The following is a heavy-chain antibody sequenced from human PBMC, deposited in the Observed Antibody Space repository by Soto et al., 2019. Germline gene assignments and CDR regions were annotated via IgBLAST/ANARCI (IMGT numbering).Heavy chain of an antibody. Sequence: QLQLQESGPGLVKPSETLSLTCTVSGGSISSSSYYWGWIRQPPGKGLEWIGSIYYSGSTYYNPSPKSRVTISVDTSKNQFSLKLSSVTAADTVVYYCASQLSGNIVATIPYWGQGTLVTVSS. CDR3: ASQLSGNIVATIPY. CDR2: IYYSGST. CDR1: GGSISSSSYY. V-gene: IGHV4-39*01. D-gene: IGHD5-12*01. J-gene: IGHJ4*02.